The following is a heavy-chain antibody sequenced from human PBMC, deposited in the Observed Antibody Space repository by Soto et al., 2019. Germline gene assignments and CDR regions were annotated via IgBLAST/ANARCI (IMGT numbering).Heavy chain of an antibody. Sequence: GGSLRLSCAASGFTFSSYWMHWVRQAPGKGLVWVSRINSDGSSTSYADSVKGRFTISRDNAKNTLYLQMNSLRAEDTAVYYCARPYTIFGVVLPIVYYYYMDVWGKGTTVTVSS. D-gene: IGHD3-3*01. CDR1: GFTFSSYW. CDR3: ARPYTIFGVVLPIVYYYYMDV. CDR2: INSDGSST. J-gene: IGHJ6*03. V-gene: IGHV3-74*01.